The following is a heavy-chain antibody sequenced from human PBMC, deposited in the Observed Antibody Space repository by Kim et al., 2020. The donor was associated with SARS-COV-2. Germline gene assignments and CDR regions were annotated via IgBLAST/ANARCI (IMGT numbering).Heavy chain of an antibody. Sequence: GGSLRLSCAASGFTFGDYAMHWVRQAPGKGLEWVSGISWNSGSIGYADSVKGRFTISRDNAKNSLYLQMNSLRAEDTALYYCAKDIRTGYCSSTSCYRGYFQHWGQGTLVTVSS. V-gene: IGHV3-9*01. D-gene: IGHD2-2*01. CDR2: ISWNSGSI. CDR1: GFTFGDYA. CDR3: AKDIRTGYCSSTSCYRGYFQH. J-gene: IGHJ1*01.